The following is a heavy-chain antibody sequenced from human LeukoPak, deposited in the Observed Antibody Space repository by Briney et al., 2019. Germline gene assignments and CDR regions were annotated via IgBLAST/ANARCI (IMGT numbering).Heavy chain of an antibody. CDR1: GGSISSSNW. D-gene: IGHD2-2*02. CDR2: IYHSGST. J-gene: IGHJ5*02. CDR3: ACRKLGYCSSTSCYTTARFDP. V-gene: IGHV4-4*02. Sequence: PLGTLSLTCAVSGGSISSSNWWSWVRQPPGKGLEWIGEIYHSGSTNYNPSLKSRVTISVDKSKNQFSLKLSSVTAADTAVYYCACRKLGYCSSTSCYTTARFDPWGQGTLVTVSS.